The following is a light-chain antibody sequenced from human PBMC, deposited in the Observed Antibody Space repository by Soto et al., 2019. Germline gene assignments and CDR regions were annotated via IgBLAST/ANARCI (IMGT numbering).Light chain of an antibody. Sequence: QSVLTQPPSVSGAPGQRVTISCTGNNSNLGAGYDVHWYQQLPGAAPKLVIFGNRNRPSGVPERFSGSKSGTSASLAITGLQAEDEADYYCAAWDDSLNGYVVFGGGTKLTVL. CDR1: NSNLGAGYD. CDR2: GNR. CDR3: AAWDDSLNGYVV. J-gene: IGLJ2*01. V-gene: IGLV1-40*01.